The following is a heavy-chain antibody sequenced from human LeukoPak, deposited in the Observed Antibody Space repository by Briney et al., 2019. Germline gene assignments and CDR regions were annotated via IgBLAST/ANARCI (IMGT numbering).Heavy chain of an antibody. CDR3: ASGNYDFWSGYFPYYYYGMDV. J-gene: IGHJ6*02. D-gene: IGHD3-3*01. Sequence: ASVKVSCKASGYTFTGYYMHWVRQAPGQGLEWMGWINPNSGGTTYAQKFQGRVTMTRDTSISTAYMELSRLRSDDTAVYYCASGNYDFWSGYFPYYYYGMDVWGQGTTVTVSS. CDR1: GYTFTGYY. CDR2: INPNSGGT. V-gene: IGHV1-2*02.